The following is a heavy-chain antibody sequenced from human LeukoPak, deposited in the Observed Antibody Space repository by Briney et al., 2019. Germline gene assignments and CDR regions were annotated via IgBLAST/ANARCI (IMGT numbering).Heavy chain of an antibody. CDR1: GVTFSSFW. CDR2: IKEDGSEE. J-gene: IGHJ3*01. V-gene: IGHV3-7*01. D-gene: IGHD3-22*01. Sequence: PWGSLRLSCAASGVTFSSFWMSWVRQAPGKGLECVANIKEDGSEEYYVDSVKGRFSISRDNAKNSLDLQMNSLRAEDTAVYYCARDWLAGNPYHAFDLWGKGTMVTVSS. CDR3: ARDWLAGNPYHAFDL.